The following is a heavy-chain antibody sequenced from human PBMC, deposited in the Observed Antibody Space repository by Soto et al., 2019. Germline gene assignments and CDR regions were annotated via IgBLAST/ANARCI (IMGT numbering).Heavy chain of an antibody. D-gene: IGHD6-13*01. Sequence: GGSLRLSCAASGFTFSSYAMNWVRQAPGKGLEWVSTLSGTDGRTYYADSVQGRFTISRDNSKNTLYLQMNSLRAEDTAVYYCAKGWSSSWYEVVDYWGQGT. CDR3: AKGWSSSWYEVVDY. CDR1: GFTFSSYA. J-gene: IGHJ4*02. V-gene: IGHV3-23*01. CDR2: LSGTDGRT.